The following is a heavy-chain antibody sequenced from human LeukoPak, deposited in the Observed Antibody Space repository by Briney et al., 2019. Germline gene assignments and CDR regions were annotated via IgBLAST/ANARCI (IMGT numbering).Heavy chain of an antibody. J-gene: IGHJ6*02. V-gene: IGHV3-48*03. Sequence: SGGSLRLSCAVSGFRYFTFSSYDMNWVRQAPGKGLEWVSYISSSGSTIYYADSVKCRFTISRDNAKNSLYVQMNSLRAEDTAVYYCARGASNWNFDYYGMDVWGQGTTVTVSS. CDR3: ARGASNWNFDYYGMDV. CDR2: ISSSGSTI. CDR1: GFRYFTFSSYD. D-gene: IGHD1-1*01.